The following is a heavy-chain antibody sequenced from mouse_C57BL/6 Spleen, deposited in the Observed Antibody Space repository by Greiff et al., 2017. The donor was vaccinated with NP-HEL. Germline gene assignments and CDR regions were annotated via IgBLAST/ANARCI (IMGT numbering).Heavy chain of an antibody. V-gene: IGHV1-52*01. CDR3: ARGGYGSSPYYAMDY. D-gene: IGHD1-1*01. CDR2: IDPSDSET. Sequence: QVQLQQPGAELVRPGSSVKLSCKASGYTFTSYWMHWVKQRPIQGLEWIGNIDPSDSETHYTQKFKDKATLTVDKSSSTAYMQLSSLTSEDSAVYYCARGGYGSSPYYAMDYWGQGTSVTVSS. J-gene: IGHJ4*01. CDR1: GYTFTSYW.